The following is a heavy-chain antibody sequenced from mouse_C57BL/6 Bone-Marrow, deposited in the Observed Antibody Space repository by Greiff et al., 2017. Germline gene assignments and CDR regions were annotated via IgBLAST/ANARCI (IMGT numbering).Heavy chain of an antibody. V-gene: IGHV1-43*01. CDR3: ARRDYYGSSYYFDY. Sequence: VQLKESGPELVKPGASVKISCKASGYSFTGYYMHWVKQSSEKSLEWIGEINPSTGGTSYNQKFKGKATLTVDKSSSTAYMQLKSLTSEDSAVYYCARRDYYGSSYYFDYWGQGTTLTVSS. J-gene: IGHJ2*01. D-gene: IGHD1-1*01. CDR1: GYSFTGYY. CDR2: INPSTGGT.